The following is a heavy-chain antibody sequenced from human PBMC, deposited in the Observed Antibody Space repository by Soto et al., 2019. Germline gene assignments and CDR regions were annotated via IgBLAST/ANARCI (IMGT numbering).Heavy chain of an antibody. CDR3: AGRVDYVWGSYRYSTSFDY. V-gene: IGHV4-59*08. CDR2: IYYSGST. D-gene: IGHD3-16*02. J-gene: IGHJ4*02. CDR1: GGSISSYY. Sequence: SETLSLTCTVSGGSISSYYWSWIRQPPGKGLEWIGYIYYSGSTNYNPSLKSRVTISVDTSKNQFSLKLSSVTAADTAVYYCAGRVDYVWGSYRYSTSFDYWGQGTLVTVS.